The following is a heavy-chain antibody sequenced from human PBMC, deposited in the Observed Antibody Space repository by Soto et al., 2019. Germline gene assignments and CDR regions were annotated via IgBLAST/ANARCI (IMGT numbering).Heavy chain of an antibody. J-gene: IGHJ6*02. CDR2: ISSSSSTI. CDR1: GFTFSSYS. Sequence: GGSLRLSCAASGFTFSSYSMNWVRQAPGKGLEWVSYISSSSSTIYYADSVKGRFTISRDNAKNSLYLQMNSLRDEDTAVYYCARGEDPGYYYGMDVWGQGTTVTVSS. V-gene: IGHV3-48*02. CDR3: ARGEDPGYYYGMDV.